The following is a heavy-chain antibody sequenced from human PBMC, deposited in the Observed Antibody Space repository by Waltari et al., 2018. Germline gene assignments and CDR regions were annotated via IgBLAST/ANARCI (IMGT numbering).Heavy chain of an antibody. J-gene: IGHJ3*02. CDR1: GFTFSSYE. Sequence: EVQLVESGGGLVQPGGSLRLSCAASGFTFSSYELNWVRQAPGKGLEWVSYISSSGSTIYYADSVKGRFTISRDNAKNSLYLQMNSLRAEDTAVYYCARDSPYEGAFDIWGQGTMVTVSS. CDR3: ARDSPYEGAFDI. V-gene: IGHV3-48*03. D-gene: IGHD3-3*01. CDR2: ISSSGSTI.